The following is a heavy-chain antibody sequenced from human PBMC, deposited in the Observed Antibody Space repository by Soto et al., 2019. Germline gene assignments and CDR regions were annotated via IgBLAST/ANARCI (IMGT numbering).Heavy chain of an antibody. CDR3: ARGRIGSGSYRPYFDY. Sequence: SETLSLTCSVSGDSINSDKYYWGWIRQPPGKGLEWIGRIYYRGNTYYNPSLQTRVTISLDKSKSQFSLKLSSVTAADTAVYYCARGRIGSGSYRPYFDYWGQGTLVTVSS. J-gene: IGHJ4*02. CDR1: GDSINSDKYY. CDR2: IYYRGNT. V-gene: IGHV4-39*07. D-gene: IGHD3-10*01.